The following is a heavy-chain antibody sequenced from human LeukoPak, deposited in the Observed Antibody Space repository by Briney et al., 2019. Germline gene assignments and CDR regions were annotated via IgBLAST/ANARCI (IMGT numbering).Heavy chain of an antibody. CDR2: ISYDGSNK. J-gene: IGHJ6*03. V-gene: IGHV3-30*04. CDR1: GFTFSSYA. CDR3: ARGAVRGVIPYYYYYYYMDV. Sequence: GGSLLLSCAASGFTFSSYAMHWVRQAPGKGLEWVAVISYDGSNKYYADSVKGRFTISRDNSKNTLYLQMNSLRAEDTAVYYCARGAVRGVIPYYYYYYYMDVWGKGTTVTISS. D-gene: IGHD3-10*01.